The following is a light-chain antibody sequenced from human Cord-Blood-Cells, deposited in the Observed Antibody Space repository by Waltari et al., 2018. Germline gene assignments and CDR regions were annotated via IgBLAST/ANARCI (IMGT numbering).Light chain of an antibody. CDR2: AAS. J-gene: IGKJ2*01. CDR3: QQSYSTPYT. Sequence: DIQMTQSPSSLSASVGDRVTITCRASQSISSYLNWYQQKPGKAPKLLIYAASSLQSGVPSRFSGSRSGTAFTLTSSSLQPEDFPTYYCQQSYSTPYTFGQGTKLEIK. V-gene: IGKV1-39*01. CDR1: QSISSY.